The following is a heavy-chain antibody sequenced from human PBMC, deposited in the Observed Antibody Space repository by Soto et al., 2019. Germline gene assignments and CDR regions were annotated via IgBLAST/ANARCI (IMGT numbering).Heavy chain of an antibody. J-gene: IGHJ6*02. D-gene: IGHD2-15*01. CDR1: GFTFSGSA. CDR2: IRSKANSYAT. Sequence: GGSLRLSCAASGFTFSGSAMHWVRQASGKGLEWVGRIRSKANSYATAYAASVKGRFTISRDDSKNTAYLQMNSLKTEDTAVYYCTRPGVLPGGMDVWGQGNTVTVSS. V-gene: IGHV3-73*01. CDR3: TRPGVLPGGMDV.